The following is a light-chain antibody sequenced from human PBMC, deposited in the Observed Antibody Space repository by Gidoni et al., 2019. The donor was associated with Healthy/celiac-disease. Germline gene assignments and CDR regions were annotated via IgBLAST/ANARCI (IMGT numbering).Light chain of an antibody. Sequence: EIVLTQSPGTLSLSPGERPTLSCRASQSVSSSYLAWYQQKPGQAPRLLIYGASSRATGIPDRFSGSGSGTDFTLPISRLEPEDFAVYYCQQYGSSPWTFGQGTKVEIK. CDR1: QSVSSSY. J-gene: IGKJ1*01. V-gene: IGKV3-20*01. CDR2: GAS. CDR3: QQYGSSPWT.